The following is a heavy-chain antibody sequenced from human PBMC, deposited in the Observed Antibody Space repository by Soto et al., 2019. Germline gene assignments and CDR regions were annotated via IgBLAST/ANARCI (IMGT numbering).Heavy chain of an antibody. CDR2: IDPIDSYT. CDR1: AYSFANYW. J-gene: IGHJ4*02. CDR3: ARRGYRGYEHIGV. V-gene: IGHV5-10-1*01. D-gene: IGHD5-12*01. Sequence: EWLKLSYKGSAYSFANYWSIWVRQMPGKGLEWMGRIDPIDSYTNYSPSFQGHVTISADKSISTAYLQWSSLKASDTAMYYCARRGYRGYEHIGVWGQGTLVT.